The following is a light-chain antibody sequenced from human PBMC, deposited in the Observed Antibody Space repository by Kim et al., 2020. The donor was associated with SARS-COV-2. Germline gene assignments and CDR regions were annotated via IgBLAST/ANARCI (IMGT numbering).Light chain of an antibody. Sequence: SVSPGERATLSCRASQSVSSNLAWYQQKPGQAPRLLIYGASTRVTGIPARFSGSGSGTEFTLTISSLQSEDFAVYYCQQYNNWPYTFGQGTKLEI. CDR2: GAS. CDR3: QQYNNWPYT. CDR1: QSVSSN. J-gene: IGKJ2*01. V-gene: IGKV3-15*01.